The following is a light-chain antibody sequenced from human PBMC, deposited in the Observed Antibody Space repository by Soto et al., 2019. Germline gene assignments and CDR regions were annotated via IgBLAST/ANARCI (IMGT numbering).Light chain of an antibody. CDR3: QQYGSSKYS. CDR2: KAS. Sequence: DIQMTQSPSTLSASVGDRVTITCRASQGINTWLAWYQQKPGKAPKLLIYKASTLESGVPSRFSGSGSGTEFTLTISSLQPDDVAAYYCQQYGSSKYSFGQGTRL. CDR1: QGINTW. J-gene: IGKJ2*01. V-gene: IGKV1-5*03.